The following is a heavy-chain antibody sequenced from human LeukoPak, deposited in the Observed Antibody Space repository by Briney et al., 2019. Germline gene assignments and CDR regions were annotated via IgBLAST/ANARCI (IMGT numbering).Heavy chain of an antibody. CDR3: ARQTATYDLDY. CDR2: IWHDGSNK. J-gene: IGHJ4*02. D-gene: IGHD3-3*01. Sequence: GGSLRLSCAASGFTFSNYVIHWVRQAPGKGLEWVGVIWHDGSNKYYGDSVKGRFTISRDNSKNTLYLQMSSLRVEDTAVYYCARQTATYDLDYWGQGTLVTVSS. V-gene: IGHV3-33*01. CDR1: GFTFSNYV.